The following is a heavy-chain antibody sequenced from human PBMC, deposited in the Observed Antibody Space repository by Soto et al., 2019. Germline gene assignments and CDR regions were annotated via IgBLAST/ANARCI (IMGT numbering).Heavy chain of an antibody. J-gene: IGHJ6*02. V-gene: IGHV3-48*03. CDR2: ISSSGSTI. Sequence: GAVRLSCAASGFTFSSYETNWVRQAPGKGLEWVSYISSSGSTIYYADSVKGRFTISRDNAKNSLYLQMNSLRAEDTAVYYCASVGFYYYYGMDVWGQGTTVTVSS. D-gene: IGHD1-26*01. CDR1: GFTFSSYE. CDR3: ASVGFYYYYGMDV.